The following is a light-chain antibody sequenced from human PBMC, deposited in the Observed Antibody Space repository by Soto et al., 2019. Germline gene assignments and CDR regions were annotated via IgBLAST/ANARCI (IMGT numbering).Light chain of an antibody. J-gene: IGKJ1*01. V-gene: IGKV4-1*01. CDR1: QSVFSSSTNRNY. Sequence: DIVMTQSPDSLAVSLGERATINCKSSQSVFSSSTNRNYLTWYQQKPGQPPKLLIYWESTRESRVPGRFGGRDPGSDSTPAISSLQAKAVSDYYCQSFYSIPLRVGQGTKVQI. CDR3: QSFYSIPLR. CDR2: WES.